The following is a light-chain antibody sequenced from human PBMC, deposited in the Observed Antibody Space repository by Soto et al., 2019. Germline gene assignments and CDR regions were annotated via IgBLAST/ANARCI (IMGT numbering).Light chain of an antibody. V-gene: IGKV3-20*01. Sequence: EIVLTQSPGTLSLSPGERATLSCRASQSVSSSYLAWYQQKPGQAPRLLIYGASSRATGIPDRFSGSGSGTDFTVTIRRLEAEDFAVYYCQQYGSAPVSFGQGTKLEIK. CDR1: QSVSSSY. CDR2: GAS. J-gene: IGKJ2*03. CDR3: QQYGSAPVS.